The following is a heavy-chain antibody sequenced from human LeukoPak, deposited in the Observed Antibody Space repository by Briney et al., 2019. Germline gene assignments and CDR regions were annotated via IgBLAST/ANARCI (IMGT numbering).Heavy chain of an antibody. CDR1: GFNFSSYW. CDR2: INQDGGKK. CDR3: ARGGAPDY. J-gene: IGHJ4*02. D-gene: IGHD1-26*01. V-gene: IGHV3-7*01. Sequence: GGSLRLSCAASGFNFSSYWMSWVRQAPGKGLEWVANINQDGGKKYYVDSVRGRFAISRDNAENSVYLQMNSLRAEDTALYYCARGGAPDYWGQGTLVTVSS.